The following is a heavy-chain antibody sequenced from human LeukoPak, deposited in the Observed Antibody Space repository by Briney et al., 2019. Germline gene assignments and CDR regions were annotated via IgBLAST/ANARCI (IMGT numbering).Heavy chain of an antibody. D-gene: IGHD3-22*01. CDR2: IRYDGSSK. J-gene: IGHJ4*02. CDR1: GFTFSSYG. Sequence: GGSLRLSCAASGFTFSSYGMHWVRQAPGKGLEWVALIRYDGSSKYYADSVKGRFTISRDNSKNTLYLQMNSLRAEDTAVYYCAKNLRDSSGYYPNTRSDYWGQGTLVTVSS. V-gene: IGHV3-30*02. CDR3: AKNLRDSSGYYPNTRSDY.